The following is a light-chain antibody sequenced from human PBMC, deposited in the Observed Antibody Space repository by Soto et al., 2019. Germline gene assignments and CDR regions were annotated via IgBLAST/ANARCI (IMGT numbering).Light chain of an antibody. CDR2: TAS. Sequence: DIQMTQTPSAMSAYVGDTVTITCRASQGISNSLAWFQQKPGKVPKRLIYTASSLQSGVPSRFSGSGSGTEFTHTISSLQPDDFATYYCQQYNKWAWTFGQGTKVDI. V-gene: IGKV1-17*03. J-gene: IGKJ1*01. CDR1: QGISNS. CDR3: QQYNKWAWT.